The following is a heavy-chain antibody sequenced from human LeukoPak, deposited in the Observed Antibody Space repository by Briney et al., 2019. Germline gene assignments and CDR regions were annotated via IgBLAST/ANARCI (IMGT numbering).Heavy chain of an antibody. D-gene: IGHD3-22*01. Sequence: GGSLRLSCAASGFTFSNYNMNWVRQAPGKGLEWLAVISHDGNNKYYADSVKGRITISRDNSMNTLYLQMNSLRAEDTAVYYCAKPLTMIVVVTLFDYWGQGTLVTVSS. CDR3: AKPLTMIVVVTLFDY. V-gene: IGHV3-30*18. CDR2: ISHDGNNK. CDR1: GFTFSNYN. J-gene: IGHJ4*02.